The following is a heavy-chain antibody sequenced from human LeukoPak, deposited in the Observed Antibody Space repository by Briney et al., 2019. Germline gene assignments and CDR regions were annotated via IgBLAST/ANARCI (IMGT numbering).Heavy chain of an antibody. CDR2: INHSGST. D-gene: IGHD6-13*01. Sequence: GSLRLSCAASGFTVSSNYMSWVRQAPGKGLEWIGEINHSGSTNYNPSLKSRVTISVDTSKNQFSLKLSSVTAADTAVYYCAGRYSSSWYRLWRSAFDIWGQGTMVTVSS. CDR1: GFTVSSNY. V-gene: IGHV4-34*08. CDR3: AGRYSSSWYRLWRSAFDI. J-gene: IGHJ3*02.